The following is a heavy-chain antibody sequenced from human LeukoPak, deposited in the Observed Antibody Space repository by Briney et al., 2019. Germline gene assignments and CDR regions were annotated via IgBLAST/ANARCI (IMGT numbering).Heavy chain of an antibody. CDR3: ARGQRGYSSSWYDY. CDR2: IYYSGST. CDR1: GGTISSYY. D-gene: IGHD6-13*01. J-gene: IGHJ4*02. Sequence: SETLSLTCTVSGGTISSYYWSWIRQPPGKGLEWIGYIYYSGSTNYNPSLKSRVTISVDTSKNQFSLKLSSVTAADTAVYYCARGQRGYSSSWYDYWGQGTLVTVSS. V-gene: IGHV4-59*01.